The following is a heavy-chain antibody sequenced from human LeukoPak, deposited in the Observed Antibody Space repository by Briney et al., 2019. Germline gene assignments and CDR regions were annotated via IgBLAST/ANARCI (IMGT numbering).Heavy chain of an antibody. V-gene: IGHV1-18*01. Sequence: ASVKVSCKASGYTFTSYGISWVRQAPGQGLEWMGWISAYNGNTNYAQKLQGRVTMTTDTSTSTAYMELRSLRSDDTAVYYCARWTPTIAAAGSTYFDYWGQGTLVTVSS. CDR3: ARWTPTIAAAGSTYFDY. J-gene: IGHJ4*02. CDR2: ISAYNGNT. CDR1: GYTFTSYG. D-gene: IGHD6-13*01.